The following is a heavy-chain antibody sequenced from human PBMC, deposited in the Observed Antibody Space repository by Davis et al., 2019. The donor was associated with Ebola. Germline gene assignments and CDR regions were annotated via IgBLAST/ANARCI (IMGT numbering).Heavy chain of an antibody. CDR3: AKAASGSSWYYFDY. CDR1: GFTFDDYA. Sequence: GESLKISCAASGFTFDDYAMHWVRQAPGKGLEWVSLISGDGGSTYYADSVKGRFTISRDNSKNSLYLQMNSLRAEDTALYYCAKAASGSSWYYFDYWGQGTLVTVSS. CDR2: ISGDGGST. D-gene: IGHD6-13*01. V-gene: IGHV3-43*02. J-gene: IGHJ4*02.